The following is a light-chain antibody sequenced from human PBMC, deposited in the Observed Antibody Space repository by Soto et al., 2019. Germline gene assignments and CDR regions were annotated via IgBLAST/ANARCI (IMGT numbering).Light chain of an antibody. Sequence: EIVLTQSPGTLSLSPGDRATFSCWASQSITSLYLAWYQQRPGQAPRLLIYDASTRATGAPDRFRGSGSGTDFALTISRLEPEDFAVYYCQHYGSSPYPFGQGTKLEIK. J-gene: IGKJ2*01. CDR3: QHYGSSPYP. CDR1: QSITSLY. V-gene: IGKV3-20*01. CDR2: DAS.